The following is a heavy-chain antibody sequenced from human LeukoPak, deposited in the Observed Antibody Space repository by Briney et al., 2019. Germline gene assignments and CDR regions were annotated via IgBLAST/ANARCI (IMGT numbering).Heavy chain of an antibody. J-gene: IGHJ4*02. CDR2: INPNSGGT. Sequence: GASVKVSCKASGYTFTGYYMHWVRQAPGQGLEWMGRINPNSGGTNYAQKFQGRVTMTRDTSIGTAYMELSRLRSDDTAVYYCARHLTAYYYDSSGYNWGQGTLVTVSS. D-gene: IGHD3-22*01. CDR3: ARHLTAYYYDSSGYN. V-gene: IGHV1-2*06. CDR1: GYTFTGYY.